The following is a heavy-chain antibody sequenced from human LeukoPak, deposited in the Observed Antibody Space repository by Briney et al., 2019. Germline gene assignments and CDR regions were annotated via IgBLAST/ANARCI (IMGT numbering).Heavy chain of an antibody. Sequence: SETLSLTCAVYGGSFSDYYWTWIRQPPGKGLEWIGEINHSGSTKYNPSLKSRVTISVDTSKNQFSLKLSSVTAADTAVYYCASLELTYNWFDPWGQGTLVTVSS. J-gene: IGHJ5*02. CDR2: INHSGST. CDR1: GGSFSDYY. V-gene: IGHV4-34*01. D-gene: IGHD1-7*01. CDR3: ASLELTYNWFDP.